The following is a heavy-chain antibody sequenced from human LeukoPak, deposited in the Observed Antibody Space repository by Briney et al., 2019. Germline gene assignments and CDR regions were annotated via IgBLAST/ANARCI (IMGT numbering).Heavy chain of an antibody. Sequence: PGGSLRLSCAASGFTFSSYAMSWVRQAPGKGLEWVSAISGSGGSTYYADSVKGRFTISRDNSKNTLYLQMNSLRAEDTAVYYCAKDGGRKDMITFGGVIVLNDAFDIWGQGTMVTVSS. J-gene: IGHJ3*02. CDR3: AKDGGRKDMITFGGVIVLNDAFDI. D-gene: IGHD3-16*02. V-gene: IGHV3-23*01. CDR2: ISGSGGST. CDR1: GFTFSSYA.